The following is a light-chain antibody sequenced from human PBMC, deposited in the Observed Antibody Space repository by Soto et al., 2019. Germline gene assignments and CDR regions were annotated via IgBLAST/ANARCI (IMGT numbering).Light chain of an antibody. Sequence: VLTQSPATLSLSPGERATLSCRASQTVSRYLAWYQHKPGQAPRLLIQDASSRATGVPARFNGSGSGTDYTLTISSLEPEDFAIYYCQQRSTWPLFTFGGGTKVEI. CDR3: QQRSTWPLFT. V-gene: IGKV3-11*01. CDR2: DAS. J-gene: IGKJ4*01. CDR1: QTVSRY.